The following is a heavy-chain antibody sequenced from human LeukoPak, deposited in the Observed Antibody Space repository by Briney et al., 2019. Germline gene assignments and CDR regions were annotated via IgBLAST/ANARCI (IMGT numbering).Heavy chain of an antibody. CDR2: IYYSGST. V-gene: IGHV4-59*01. J-gene: IGHJ5*02. D-gene: IGHD3-10*01. CDR1: GGSISSYY. Sequence: SETLSLTCTVSGGSISSYYWSWIRQPPGKGLEWIGYIYYSGSTNYNPSLKSRVTISVDTSKNQFSLKLSSVTAADAAVYYCARDATYYYGSGSTNWFDPWGQGTLVTVSS. CDR3: ARDATYYYGSGSTNWFDP.